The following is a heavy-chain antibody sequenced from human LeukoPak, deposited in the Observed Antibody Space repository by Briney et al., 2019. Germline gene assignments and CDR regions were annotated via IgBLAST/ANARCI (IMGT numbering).Heavy chain of an antibody. D-gene: IGHD2-2*02. CDR2: IIPILGIA. V-gene: IGHV1-69*02. CDR3: ARVTSVGYMFDY. Sequence: SVKVSCKASGGTFSSYTISWVRQAPGQGLEWMGRIIPILGIANYAQKFQGRVTITADKSTRTAYMELSSLRSEDTAVYYCARVTSVGYMFDYWGQGTLVTVSS. J-gene: IGHJ4*02. CDR1: GGTFSSYT.